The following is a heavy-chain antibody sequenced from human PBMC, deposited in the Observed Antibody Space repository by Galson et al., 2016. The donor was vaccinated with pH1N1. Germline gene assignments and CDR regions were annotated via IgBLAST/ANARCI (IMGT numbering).Heavy chain of an antibody. D-gene: IGHD3-10*01. J-gene: IGHJ4*02. Sequence: SVKVSCKESGYTFSTYNMHWVRQAPGQGLEWMGWINPYTGDTNYAQKLQGRVTMTTDTSTSTAYMELRSLRSDDTAVYYCACMVRGDYFDYWGQGTLVTVSS. CDR2: INPYTGDT. V-gene: IGHV1-18*04. CDR3: ACMVRGDYFDY. CDR1: GYTFSTYN.